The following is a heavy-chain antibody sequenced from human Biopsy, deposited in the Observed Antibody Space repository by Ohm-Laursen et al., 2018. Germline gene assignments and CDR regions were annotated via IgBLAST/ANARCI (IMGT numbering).Heavy chain of an antibody. CDR2: IYNVEST. V-gene: IGHV4-31*02. CDR1: GGSISSGGYY. J-gene: IGHJ5*02. Sequence: TLSLTWSVSGGSISSGGYYWSWIRQFPGKGLELLGYIYNVESTYYNPSLKSRVLISGDASRNQYSLKLTSVTAADTAVYYCVRDRRDWYEPWGQGTLATVSS. CDR3: VRDRRDWYEP.